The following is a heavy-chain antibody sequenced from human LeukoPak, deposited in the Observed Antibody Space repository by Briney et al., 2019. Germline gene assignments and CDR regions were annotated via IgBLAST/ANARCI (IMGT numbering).Heavy chain of an antibody. V-gene: IGHV3-33*06. CDR1: GFTFSSYG. D-gene: IGHD5-24*01. J-gene: IGHJ4*02. Sequence: PAGRSLRLSCAASGFTFSSYGMHWARQAPGKGLEWVAVIWYDGSNKYYVDSVKGRFTISRDNSKNTLYLQMNSLGAEDTAVYYCAKESGDGYNTLEYWGQGTLVTVSS. CDR2: IWYDGSNK. CDR3: AKESGDGYNTLEY.